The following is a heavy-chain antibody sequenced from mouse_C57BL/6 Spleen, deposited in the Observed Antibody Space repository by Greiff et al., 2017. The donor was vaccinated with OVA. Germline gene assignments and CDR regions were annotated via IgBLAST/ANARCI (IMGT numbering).Heavy chain of an antibody. V-gene: IGHV1-55*01. J-gene: IGHJ4*01. D-gene: IGHD2-1*01. CDR2: IYPGSGST. CDR1: GSTFTSYW. CDR3: ARGWIYYGNYYYAMDY. Sequence: QVQLQQPGAELVKPGASVKMSCKASGSTFTSYWITWVKQRPGHGLEWIGDIYPGSGSTNYNEKFKSKATLTVDTSSSTAYMQLSSLTSEDSAVYYCARGWIYYGNYYYAMDYWGQGTSVTVSS.